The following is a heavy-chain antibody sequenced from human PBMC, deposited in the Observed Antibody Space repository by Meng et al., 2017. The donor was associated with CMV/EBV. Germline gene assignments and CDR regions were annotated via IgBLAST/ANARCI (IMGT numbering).Heavy chain of an antibody. Sequence: GESLKISCAASEFTFTGYYMHWVRQAPGQGLEWMGWINPNSGGTNYAQKFQGRVTMTRDTSISTAYMELSRLRSDDTAVYYCARDRNYDFWSGYYTGFDYWGQGTLVTVSS. CDR1: EFTFTGYY. CDR2: INPNSGGT. J-gene: IGHJ4*02. V-gene: IGHV1-2*02. D-gene: IGHD3-3*01. CDR3: ARDRNYDFWSGYYTGFDY.